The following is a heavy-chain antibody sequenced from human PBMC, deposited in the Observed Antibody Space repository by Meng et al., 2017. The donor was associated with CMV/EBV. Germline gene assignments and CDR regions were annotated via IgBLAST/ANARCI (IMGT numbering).Heavy chain of an antibody. CDR3: ARAGGVRLLGDAFDI. D-gene: IGHD2-15*01. V-gene: IGHV3-21*01. CDR1: GFTFSSYS. Sequence: GGSLRLSCAASGFTFSSYSMNWVRQAPGKGLEWVSSVSSSSYIYYADSVKGRFTISRDNAKNSLYLQMNSLRAEDTAVYYCARAGGVRLLGDAFDIWGQGTMVTVSS. J-gene: IGHJ3*02. CDR2: VSSSSYI.